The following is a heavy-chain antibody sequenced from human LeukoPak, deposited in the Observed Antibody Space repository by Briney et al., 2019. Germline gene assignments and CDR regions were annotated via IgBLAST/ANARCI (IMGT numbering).Heavy chain of an antibody. CDR3: AKGSVHCSSTSCYSWNWYFDL. CDR1: GFTFSSYG. CDR2: IRYDGSNK. D-gene: IGHD2-2*01. Sequence: GGSLRLSCAASGFTFSSYGMHWVRQAPGKGLEWVAFIRYDGSNKYYADSVKGRFTISRDNSKSTLYLQMNSLRAEDTAVYYCAKGSVHCSSTSCYSWNWYFDLWGRGTLVTVSS. V-gene: IGHV3-30*02. J-gene: IGHJ2*01.